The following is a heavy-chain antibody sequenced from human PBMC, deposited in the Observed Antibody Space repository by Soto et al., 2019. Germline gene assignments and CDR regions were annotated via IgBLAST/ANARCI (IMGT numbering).Heavy chain of an antibody. D-gene: IGHD3-9*01. CDR3: ARDRSGGDILTGQV. CDR1: GGSISDYY. CDR2: IYYSGS. V-gene: IGHV4-59*01. Sequence: QVQLQESGPGLVKPSETLSLTCTVSGGSISDYYWSWIRQPPGKGLEWIGDIYYSGSNYNPSLKSRVAISLDTSNNQFSLKLSSVTAADTAVYYCARDRSGGDILTGQVWGQGTLVTVSS. J-gene: IGHJ4*02.